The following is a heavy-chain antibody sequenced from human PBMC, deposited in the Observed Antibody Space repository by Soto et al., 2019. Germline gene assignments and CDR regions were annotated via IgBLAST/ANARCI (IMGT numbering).Heavy chain of an antibody. CDR1: GPSFVRHG. V-gene: IGHV5-10-1*04. D-gene: IGHD6-6*01. CDR3: SKFKYSTSVRSLQH. CDR2: IDPDDSYT. Sequence: ESLIISCEGSGPSFVRHGISWVRQVPGKGLQWVGRIDPDDSYTVSSPTFEGQVTISADKSISTAYLQWTSLKASDTAIYYCSKFKYSTSVRSLQHWRQSTPVTVTA. J-gene: IGHJ1*01.